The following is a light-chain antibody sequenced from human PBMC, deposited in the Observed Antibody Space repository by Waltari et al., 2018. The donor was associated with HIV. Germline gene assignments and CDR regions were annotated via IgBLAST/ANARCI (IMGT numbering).Light chain of an antibody. CDR2: AAS. CDR3: HQYGSSPVT. Sequence: EIVLTQSPDTLTVSPGERATLSCRASQTISSNYLAWFQQKPGQAPRLLIYAASNRATGIPDRISASGSGTDFTLNITRLEAEDFAVYYCHQYGSSPVTFGQGTKLEIK. CDR1: QTISSNY. J-gene: IGKJ2*01. V-gene: IGKV3-20*01.